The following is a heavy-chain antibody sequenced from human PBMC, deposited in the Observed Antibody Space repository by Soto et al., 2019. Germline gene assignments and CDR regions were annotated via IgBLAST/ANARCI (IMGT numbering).Heavy chain of an antibody. CDR2: ISGSGGNT. Sequence: EVQLLESGGGLVQPGGSLRLSCAASGFTFNNYAMSWVRQAPGKGLEWVSAISGSGGNTYYADSVRGRFTISRDNSKNPLYLQMNSLRAEDTAVYYCAKIVATKSFDYWGQGTLVTVSS. J-gene: IGHJ4*02. V-gene: IGHV3-23*01. CDR1: GFTFNNYA. CDR3: AKIVATKSFDY. D-gene: IGHD5-12*01.